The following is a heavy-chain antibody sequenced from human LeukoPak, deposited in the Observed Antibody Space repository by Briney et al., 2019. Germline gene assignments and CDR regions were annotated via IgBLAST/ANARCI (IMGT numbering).Heavy chain of an antibody. D-gene: IGHD1-26*01. J-gene: IGHJ4*02. CDR2: IYTSGST. CDR3: ARHVSDPYSGSHFDY. Sequence: KTSETLSLTCTVSGGSISSYYWNWIRQPPGKGLEWIGYIYTSGSTNYNPSLKSRVTISVDTSKNQFSLKLSSVTAADTAVYYSARHVSDPYSGSHFDYWGQGTLVTVSS. V-gene: IGHV4-4*09. CDR1: GGSISSYY.